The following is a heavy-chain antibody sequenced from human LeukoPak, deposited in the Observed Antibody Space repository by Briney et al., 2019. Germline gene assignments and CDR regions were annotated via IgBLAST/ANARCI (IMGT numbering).Heavy chain of an antibody. D-gene: IGHD5-18*01. Sequence: GGALRLSRAASEFTFFTYWLTWVRQAPGKGLEGVANIKKDGSEKYYVDSVKGQFTISRDNAKTLLYLQMNSLGDEDTAVYYCARDLSGVTGYTYGRGIDYRGQGTLVTVSS. V-gene: IGHV3-7*01. CDR1: EFTFFTYW. CDR3: ARDLSGVTGYTYGRGIDY. J-gene: IGHJ4*02. CDR2: IKKDGSEK.